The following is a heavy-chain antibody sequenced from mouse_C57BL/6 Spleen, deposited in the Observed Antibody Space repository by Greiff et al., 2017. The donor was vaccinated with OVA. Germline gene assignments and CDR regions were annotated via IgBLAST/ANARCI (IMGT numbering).Heavy chain of an antibody. CDR1: GYTFTDYY. V-gene: IGHV1-76*01. Sequence: QVHVKQSGAELVRPGASVKLSCKASGYTFTDYYINWVKQRPGQGLEWIARIYPGSGNTYYNEKFKGKATLTAEKSSSTAYMQLSSLTSEDSAVYFCARPLLYYGSSYAMDYWGQGTSVTVSS. CDR3: ARPLLYYGSSYAMDY. J-gene: IGHJ4*01. D-gene: IGHD1-1*01. CDR2: IYPGSGNT.